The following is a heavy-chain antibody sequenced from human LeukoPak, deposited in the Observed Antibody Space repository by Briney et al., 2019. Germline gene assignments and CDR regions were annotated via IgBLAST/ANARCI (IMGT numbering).Heavy chain of an antibody. CDR2: IYTSGST. CDR1: GGSISSGSYY. D-gene: IGHD1-1*01. Sequence: SETLSLTCTVSGGSISSGSYYWSWIRQPAGKGLEWMGRIYTSGSTNYNPSLKSRVTISVDTSENQFSLKLSSVTAADTAVYYCARDLGILWFDPWGQGTLVTVSS. V-gene: IGHV4-61*02. J-gene: IGHJ5*02. CDR3: ARDLGILWFDP.